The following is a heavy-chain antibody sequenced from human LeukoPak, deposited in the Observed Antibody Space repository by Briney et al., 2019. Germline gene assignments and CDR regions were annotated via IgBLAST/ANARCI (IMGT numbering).Heavy chain of an antibody. J-gene: IGHJ6*03. CDR3: ARRWNYGRNFYMEV. CDR2: INDSGRI. D-gene: IGHD1-7*01. V-gene: IGHV4-34*01. CDR1: GGSFSNYY. Sequence: SETLSLTCAVYGGSFSNYYWSWIRQPPGKGLEWIGEINDSGRINYSPSLMSRVTVSVDTSKNQFSLRLTSVTATDTAVYYCARRWNYGRNFYMEVWGNGATVGVS.